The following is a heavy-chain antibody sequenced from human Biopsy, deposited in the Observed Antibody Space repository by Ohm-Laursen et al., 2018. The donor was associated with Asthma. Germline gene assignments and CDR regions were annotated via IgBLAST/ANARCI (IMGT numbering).Heavy chain of an antibody. J-gene: IGHJ4*02. Sequence: SLRLSCAASGFTVSRDHMFWVRQAPGKGLEWVALISNDGSSKYYADSVKGRFTISRDISKNTLYLQMNSLRAEDTAVYYCARSDCGSGGYCYIPFYFWGQGTLVTVSS. D-gene: IGHD2-21*02. CDR1: GFTVSRDH. V-gene: IGHV3-30*03. CDR3: ARSDCGSGGYCYIPFYF. CDR2: ISNDGSSK.